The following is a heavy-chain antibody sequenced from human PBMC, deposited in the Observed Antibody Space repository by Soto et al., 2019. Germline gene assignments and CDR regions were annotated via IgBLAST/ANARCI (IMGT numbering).Heavy chain of an antibody. Sequence: SETLSLTYTVSGGSISGYYWSWVRQPAGKGLEWVGRIYSDGTTNYSPSLKSRVTMSLDTSKDQFSLHLNSVTAADTAVYYCSRVGCSNSKCYTRGMDVWGQGTTVTVSS. CDR1: GGSISGYY. CDR2: IYSDGTT. V-gene: IGHV4-4*07. CDR3: SRVGCSNSKCYTRGMDV. J-gene: IGHJ6*02. D-gene: IGHD2-2*01.